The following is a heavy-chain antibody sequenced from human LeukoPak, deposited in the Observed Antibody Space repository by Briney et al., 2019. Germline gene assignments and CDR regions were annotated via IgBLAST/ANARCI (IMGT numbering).Heavy chain of an antibody. CDR1: GGSFSGYY. J-gene: IGHJ6*04. CDR3: ARVVMVRGVLYYYYGMDV. CDR2: INHSGST. D-gene: IGHD3-10*01. V-gene: IGHV4-34*01. Sequence: SETLSLTCAVYGGSFSGYYWSWIRQPPGKGLDWIGEINHSGSTNYNPSLKSRVTLSVDTSKNQFSLKLSSVTAADTAVYYCARVVMVRGVLYYYYGMDVWGKGTTVTVSS.